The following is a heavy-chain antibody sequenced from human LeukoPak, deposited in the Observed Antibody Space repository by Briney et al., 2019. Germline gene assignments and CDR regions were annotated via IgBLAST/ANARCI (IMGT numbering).Heavy chain of an antibody. V-gene: IGHV4-34*01. J-gene: IGHJ5*02. Sequence: PSETLSLTCAVYGGSFSGYYWSWIRQPPGKGLEWIGEINHSGSINYNPSLKSRVTISVDTSKNQFSLKLSSVTAADTAVCYCARGRALGAARGGWFDPWGQGTLVTVSS. CDR3: ARGRALGAARGGWFDP. CDR1: GGSFSGYY. CDR2: INHSGSI. D-gene: IGHD3-10*01.